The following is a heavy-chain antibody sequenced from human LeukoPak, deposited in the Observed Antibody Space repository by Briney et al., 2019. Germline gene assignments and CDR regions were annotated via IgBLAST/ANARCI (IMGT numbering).Heavy chain of an antibody. V-gene: IGHV1-18*01. CDR3: ARASATQANWFDP. Sequence: ASVKVSRKASGYTFSNYGVTWLRQAPGQGLEWMGWISAFNGDTNYAQKFQGRVTMTTETSTTTAYMELRSLRSDDTAVYYCARASATQANWFDPWGQGTLVTVSS. J-gene: IGHJ5*02. D-gene: IGHD2-15*01. CDR2: ISAFNGDT. CDR1: GYTFSNYG.